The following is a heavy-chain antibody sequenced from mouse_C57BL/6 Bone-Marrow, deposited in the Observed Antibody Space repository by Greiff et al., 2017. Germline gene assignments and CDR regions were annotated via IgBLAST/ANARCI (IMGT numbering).Heavy chain of an antibody. V-gene: IGHV1-64*01. CDR2: IHPNSGST. CDR1: GYTFTSYW. J-gene: IGHJ1*03. CDR3: ARRGYDGYYDWYFDV. D-gene: IGHD2-3*01. Sequence: QVQLQQPGAELVKPGASVKLSCKASGYTFTSYWMHWVKQRPGQGLEWIGMIHPNSGSTNYNEKFKSKATLTVDKSSSTAYMQLSSLTSEDSAVYYRARRGYDGYYDWYFDVWGTGTTVTVSS.